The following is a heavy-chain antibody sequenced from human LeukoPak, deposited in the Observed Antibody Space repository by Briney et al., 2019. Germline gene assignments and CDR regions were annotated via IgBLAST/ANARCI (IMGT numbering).Heavy chain of an antibody. Sequence: ASVKVSCKASGYTFTGYYIHWVRQAPGQGLEWMGWIRPNSGGTKNAQKFQGRVTMTRDTSISTAYMELNRLTSDDTAVYYCATYSNSTLQYYYGLDVWGLGTTVTVSS. CDR3: ATYSNSTLQYYYGLDV. J-gene: IGHJ6*02. CDR1: GYTFTGYY. CDR2: IRPNSGGT. D-gene: IGHD6-6*01. V-gene: IGHV1-2*02.